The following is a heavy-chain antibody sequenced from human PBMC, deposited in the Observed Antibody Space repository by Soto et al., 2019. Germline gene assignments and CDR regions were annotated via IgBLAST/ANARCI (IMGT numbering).Heavy chain of an antibody. D-gene: IGHD3-3*01. Sequence: SETLSLTCTVSGGSISSSSYYWGWIRQPPGKGLEWIGSIYYSGSTYYNPSPKSRVTISVDTSKNQFSLKLSSVTAADTAVYYCARQVLRFLEWLARPYYFDYWGQGTLVTVSS. V-gene: IGHV4-39*01. J-gene: IGHJ4*02. CDR1: GGSISSSSYY. CDR2: IYYSGST. CDR3: ARQVLRFLEWLARPYYFDY.